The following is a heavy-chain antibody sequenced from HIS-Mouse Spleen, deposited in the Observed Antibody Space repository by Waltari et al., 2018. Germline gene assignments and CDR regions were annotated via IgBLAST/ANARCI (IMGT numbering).Heavy chain of an antibody. V-gene: IGHV1-2*02. CDR2: INPNSGGT. Sequence: QVQLVQSGAEVKKPGASVKVSCKASGYTFTGYYMHWVRQAPGQGLEWMAWINPNSGGTNYPQKFQGRVTMTRDTSISTAYMGLSRLRSDDTAVYYCAREPLRDGYNSYYYYGMDVWGQGTTVTVSS. J-gene: IGHJ6*02. CDR3: AREPLRDGYNSYYYYGMDV. D-gene: IGHD5-12*01. CDR1: GYTFTGYY.